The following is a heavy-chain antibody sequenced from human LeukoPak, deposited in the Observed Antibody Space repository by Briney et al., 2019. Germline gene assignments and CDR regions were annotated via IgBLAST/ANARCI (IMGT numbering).Heavy chain of an antibody. V-gene: IGHV3-23*01. Sequence: GGSLRLSCAASGFTFSSYAMSWVRQAPGKGREWVSAISGSGGSTYYADSVKGRFTISRDNSKNTLYLQMNSLRAEDTAVYYCATPHRITMVRGVVGAFDIWGQGTMVTVSS. J-gene: IGHJ3*02. D-gene: IGHD3-10*01. CDR3: ATPHRITMVRGVVGAFDI. CDR2: ISGSGGST. CDR1: GFTFSSYA.